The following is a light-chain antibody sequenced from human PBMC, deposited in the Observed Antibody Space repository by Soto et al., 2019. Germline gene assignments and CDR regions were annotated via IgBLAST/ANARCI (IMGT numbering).Light chain of an antibody. CDR3: QQANSFPLLT. CDR2: AAP. CDR1: QGISSW. V-gene: IGKV1-12*01. Sequence: DLQMTQSPSSVSASVGDRVTITCRASQGISSWLARYQQKPGNAPKLLIYAAPNLQSGVPSRFSGSGSCTDFTLTISSLQPEDVAAYYCQQANSFPLLTFGGGTKVEIK. J-gene: IGKJ4*01.